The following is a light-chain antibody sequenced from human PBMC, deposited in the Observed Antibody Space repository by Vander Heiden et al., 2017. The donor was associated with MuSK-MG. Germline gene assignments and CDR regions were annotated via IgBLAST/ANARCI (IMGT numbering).Light chain of an antibody. J-gene: IGKJ2*01. CDR3: LQDYNYPYT. CDR2: AAS. CDR1: QDIPNE. Sequence: AIQMTQSPSSLSASVGDRVTISCRASQDIPNECAWYQQKPGKAPKLLIYAASSLQSGVPSRFSGSGSGTDFTLTISSLQPDDFATYYCLQDYNYPYTFGQGTKLEIK. V-gene: IGKV1-6*01.